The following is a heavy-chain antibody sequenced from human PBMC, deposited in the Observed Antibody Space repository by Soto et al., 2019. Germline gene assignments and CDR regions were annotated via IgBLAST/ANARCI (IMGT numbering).Heavy chain of an antibody. CDR1: GGSISSGDYY. J-gene: IGHJ5*02. CDR2: IDYSGST. V-gene: IGHV4-30-4*02. D-gene: IGHD3-10*01. CDR3: ARGGERNGLQFDT. Sequence: PSETLSLTCTVSGGSISSGDYYWSWIRQAPGKGLEWGGYIDYSGSTYDNPSLKSRVTISVDTSKNQFSRQLSSGTAAETGGYYRARGGERNGLQFDTWGKGTLVTVPS.